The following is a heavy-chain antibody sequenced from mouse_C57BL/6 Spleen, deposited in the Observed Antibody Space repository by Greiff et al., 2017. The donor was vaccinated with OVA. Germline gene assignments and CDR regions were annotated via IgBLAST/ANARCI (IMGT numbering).Heavy chain of an antibody. Sequence: VQLQQSGAELVRPGASVTLSCKASGYTFTDYEMHWVKQTPVHGLEWIGAIDPETGGTAYNQKFKGKAILTADKSSSTAYMELRSLTSEDSAVYYCTRGRTAYYFDDWGQGTTLTVSS. J-gene: IGHJ2*01. CDR1: GYTFTDYE. CDR2: IDPETGGT. V-gene: IGHV1-15*01. D-gene: IGHD1-1*01. CDR3: TRGRTAYYFDD.